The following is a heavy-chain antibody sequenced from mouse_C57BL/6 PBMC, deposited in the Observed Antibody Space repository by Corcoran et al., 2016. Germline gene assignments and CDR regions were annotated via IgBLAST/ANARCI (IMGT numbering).Heavy chain of an antibody. Sequence: EVQLQQSGPELVKPRASVKISCKASGYTFTDYYMNWVKQSHGKSLEWIGDINPNNGGTSYNQKFKGKATLTVDKSSSTAYMELRSLTSEDSAVYYCARGSSYRYAMDYWGQGTSVTVSS. CDR3: ARGSSYRYAMDY. V-gene: IGHV1-26*01. J-gene: IGHJ4*01. CDR1: GYTFTDYY. D-gene: IGHD1-1*01. CDR2: INPNNGGT.